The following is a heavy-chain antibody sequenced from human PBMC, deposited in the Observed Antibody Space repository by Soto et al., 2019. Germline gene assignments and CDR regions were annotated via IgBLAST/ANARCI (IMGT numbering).Heavy chain of an antibody. CDR1: GGSINSGGYS. CDR3: ARDERTLSTPFAYGMDV. V-gene: IGHV4-30-2*01. Sequence: QLQLQESGSGLVKPSQTLSLTCTVSGGSINSGGYSWIWIRQPPGKGLEWIGYIYHTGNTFYNPSLQSRVTISVDQSKNQFSLSLGSVTAADTAMYYCARDERTLSTPFAYGMDVWGQGTTVTVSS. CDR2: IYHTGNT. D-gene: IGHD2-2*01. J-gene: IGHJ6*02.